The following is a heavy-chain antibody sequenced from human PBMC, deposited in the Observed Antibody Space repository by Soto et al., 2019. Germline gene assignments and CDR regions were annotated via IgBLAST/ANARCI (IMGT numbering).Heavy chain of an antibody. Sequence: PSETLCLTCTVAGGTIGSYCWSWIRQPPGKGLEWIGYIYYSGSTNYNPSLKSRVTISVDTSKNQFSLKLTSVTAADTAVYYCARDYYDSSDYTTNWFDPWGQGTLVTVSS. CDR3: ARDYYDSSDYTTNWFDP. CDR1: GGTIGSYC. CDR2: IYYSGST. D-gene: IGHD3-22*01. J-gene: IGHJ5*02. V-gene: IGHV4-59*08.